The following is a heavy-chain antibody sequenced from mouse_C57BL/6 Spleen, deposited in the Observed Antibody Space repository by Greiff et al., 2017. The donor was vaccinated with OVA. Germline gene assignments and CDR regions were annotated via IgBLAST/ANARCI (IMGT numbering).Heavy chain of an antibody. Sequence: EVKLVESGGGLVKPGGSLKLSCAASGFTFSDYGMHWVRQAPEKGLEWVAYISSGSSTIYYADTGKGRFTISRDNAKNTLFLQMTSLRSEDTAMYYCARPLTTVVAPDYWGQGTTLTVSS. CDR3: ARPLTTVVAPDY. CDR1: GFTFSDYG. J-gene: IGHJ2*01. V-gene: IGHV5-17*01. CDR2: ISSGSSTI. D-gene: IGHD1-1*01.